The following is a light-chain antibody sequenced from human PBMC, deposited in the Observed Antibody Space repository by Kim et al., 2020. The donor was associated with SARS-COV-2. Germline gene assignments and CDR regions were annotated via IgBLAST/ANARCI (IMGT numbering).Light chain of an antibody. CDR3: QQRQGYPIT. Sequence: DIQLTQSPSFLSASVGDRVTITCRASQGISTLLAWYQQKPGKGPKLVIHTASILESGVPSRFSGSGSGTEFTLTTTSLQPEDFPTYYCQQRQGYPITFAKGHDWRL. J-gene: IGKJ5*01. V-gene: IGKV1-9*01. CDR2: TAS. CDR1: QGISTL.